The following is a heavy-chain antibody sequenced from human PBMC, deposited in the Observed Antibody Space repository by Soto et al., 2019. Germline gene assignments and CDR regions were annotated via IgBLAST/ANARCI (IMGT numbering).Heavy chain of an antibody. CDR1: GFTFSRQT. D-gene: IGHD4-4*01. Sequence: QVQLVESGGGVVQPGRSLRLSCAGSGFTFSRQTIHWVRQAPGKALEWVAVISYDGTNKYYADSVKGRFAISRDNSKSTLYLQMNSLRTEDTAVYYCAGMGTTLTGERGFDPWGQGTLVTVSS. CDR2: ISYDGTNK. V-gene: IGHV3-30*09. J-gene: IGHJ5*02. CDR3: AGMGTTLTGERGFDP.